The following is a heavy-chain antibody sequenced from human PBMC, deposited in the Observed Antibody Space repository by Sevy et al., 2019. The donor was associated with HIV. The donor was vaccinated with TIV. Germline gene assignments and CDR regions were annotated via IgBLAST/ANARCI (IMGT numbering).Heavy chain of an antibody. CDR2: IKGDGSDK. CDR1: GFSFSANW. CDR3: AHETFGRFES. Sequence: GGSLRLSCAASGFSFSANWMNWVRQAPGKGLEWVANIKGDGSDKHYVDSVEGRFTISRDNAKNVLYLQMNSLGDEDTAVYYCAHETFGRFESWGQGTLVTVSS. J-gene: IGHJ4*02. V-gene: IGHV3-7*01. D-gene: IGHD3-16*01.